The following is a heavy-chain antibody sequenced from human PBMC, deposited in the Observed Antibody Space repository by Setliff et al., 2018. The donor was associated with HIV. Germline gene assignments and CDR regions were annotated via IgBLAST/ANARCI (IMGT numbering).Heavy chain of an antibody. D-gene: IGHD3-22*01. V-gene: IGHV1-69*05. J-gene: IGHJ4*02. CDR3: SCYDSSCSDRNFDY. CDR1: GGTFSSYA. CDR2: IIPIFGTA. Sequence: ASVKVSCKASGGTFSSYAISWVRQAPGQGLEWMGGIIPIFGTANYAQKFQGRGTITTDESTSTAYMELSSLRSEDTAVYYCSCYDSSCSDRNFDYWGQGTQVTVSS.